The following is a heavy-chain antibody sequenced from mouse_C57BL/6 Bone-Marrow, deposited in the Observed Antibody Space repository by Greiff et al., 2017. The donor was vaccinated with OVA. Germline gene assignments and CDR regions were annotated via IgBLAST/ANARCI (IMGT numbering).Heavy chain of an antibody. CDR3: ARGRLLWGVYAMDY. CDR2: IYPGGGYT. Sequence: QVQLQQSGAELVRPGTSVKMSCKASGYTFTNYWIGWAKQRPGHGLEWIGDIYPGGGYTNYNEKFKGKATLTADKSSSTAYMQFSSLTSEDSAIYYCARGRLLWGVYAMDYWGQGTSVTVSS. V-gene: IGHV1-63*01. D-gene: IGHD2-1*01. CDR1: GYTFTNYW. J-gene: IGHJ4*01.